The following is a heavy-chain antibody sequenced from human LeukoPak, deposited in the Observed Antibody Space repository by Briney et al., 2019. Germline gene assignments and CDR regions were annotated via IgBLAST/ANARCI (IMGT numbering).Heavy chain of an antibody. CDR3: AREKDEYCSGGSCYSEDDAFDI. J-gene: IGHJ3*02. D-gene: IGHD2-15*01. CDR1: GGSFSGYY. V-gene: IGHV4-34*01. Sequence: SETLSLTCAVYGGSFSGYYWSWIRQPPGKGLEWIGEINHSGSTNYNPSLKSRVTISVDTSKNQFSLKLSSVTAADTAVYYCAREKDEYCSGGSCYSEDDAFDIWGQGTMVTVSS. CDR2: INHSGST.